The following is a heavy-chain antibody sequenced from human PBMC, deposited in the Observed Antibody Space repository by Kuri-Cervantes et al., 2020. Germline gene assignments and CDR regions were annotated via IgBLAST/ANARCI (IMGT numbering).Heavy chain of an antibody. CDR3: ARDRAVGATSALGAFDI. CDR2: IIPIFGTA. V-gene: IGHV1-69*05. Sequence: SVKVSCKASGYSFTSYGITWLRQAPGQGLEWMGGIIPIFGTANYAQKFQGRVTITTDESTRAAYMELSSLRSEDTAVYYCARDRAVGATSALGAFDIWGQGTMVTVSS. D-gene: IGHD1-26*01. J-gene: IGHJ3*02. CDR1: GYSFTSYG.